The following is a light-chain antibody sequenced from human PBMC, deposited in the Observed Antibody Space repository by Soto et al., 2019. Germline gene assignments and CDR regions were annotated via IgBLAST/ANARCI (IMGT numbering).Light chain of an antibody. J-gene: IGLJ2*01. Sequence: QSALTQPASVSGSPGQSITISCTGTSRDIGSSPYVSWYPQYPGKAPKCMIYDVNNRPSGVSNRFSGSKSGNTASLSISGLQAEDEAVYYCTSYTTTNTLALGGGTKLPS. V-gene: IGLV2-14*03. CDR1: SRDIGSSPY. CDR3: TSYTTTNTLA. CDR2: DVN.